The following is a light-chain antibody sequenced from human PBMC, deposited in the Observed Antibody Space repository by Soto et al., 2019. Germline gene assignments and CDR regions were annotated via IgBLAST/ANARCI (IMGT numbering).Light chain of an antibody. V-gene: IGKV1-17*01. J-gene: IGKJ4*01. CDR3: LQHNTYPLT. Sequence: DIQMTQSPSSLSASVGDRVTITCRASQGIRNDLAWYQQKPGKVAERLFSTASTLQSGVPSRFSGSGSGTEFPLTISLLQHEDVATYYCLQHNTYPLTFGGGTKVEIK. CDR1: QGIRND. CDR2: TAS.